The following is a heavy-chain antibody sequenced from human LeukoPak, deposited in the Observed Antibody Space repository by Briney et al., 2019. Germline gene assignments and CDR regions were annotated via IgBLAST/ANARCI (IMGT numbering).Heavy chain of an antibody. CDR2: ISGSGGST. CDR3: AKVTLDPSGWYSHFGY. Sequence: PGGSLRLSCAASGFTFSSYAMSWVRQAPGKGLEWVSAISGSGGSTYCADSVKGRFTISRDNSKNTLYLQMNSLRAEDTAVYYCAKVTLDPSGWYSHFGYWGQGTLVTVSS. CDR1: GFTFSSYA. V-gene: IGHV3-23*01. J-gene: IGHJ4*02. D-gene: IGHD6-19*01.